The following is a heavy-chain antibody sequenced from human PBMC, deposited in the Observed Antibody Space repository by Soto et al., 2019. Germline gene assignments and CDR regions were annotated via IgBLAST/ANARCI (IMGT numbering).Heavy chain of an antibody. CDR1: EYMFTDYW. V-gene: IGHV5-51*01. Sequence: GESLKISCKGSEYMFTDYWIAWVRQMPEKGLEWMGVIYPGDSDTRYSPSFQGQVTISADKSISTAYLQWSSLKASDSAIYYCARRRSGPTYAYYGLDVWGQGTTVTVSS. CDR2: IYPGDSDT. CDR3: ARRRSGPTYAYYGLDV. J-gene: IGHJ6*02. D-gene: IGHD4-17*01.